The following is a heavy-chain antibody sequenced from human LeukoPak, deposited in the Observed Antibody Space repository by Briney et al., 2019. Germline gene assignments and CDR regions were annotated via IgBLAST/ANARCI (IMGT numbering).Heavy chain of an antibody. J-gene: IGHJ3*02. CDR1: GFTFSNYA. Sequence: GGSLRLSCAASGFTFSNYAMSWVRQAPGKGLEWVANIKQDGSEKYYVDSVKGRFTISRDNAKNSLYLQMNSLRAEDTAVYYCARAPLRGSGSYYNSHDAFDIWGQGTMVTVSS. CDR2: IKQDGSEK. D-gene: IGHD3-10*01. CDR3: ARAPLRGSGSYYNSHDAFDI. V-gene: IGHV3-7*01.